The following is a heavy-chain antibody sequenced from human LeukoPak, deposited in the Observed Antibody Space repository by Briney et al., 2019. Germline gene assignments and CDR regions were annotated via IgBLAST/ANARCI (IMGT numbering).Heavy chain of an antibody. CDR2: ISWNSGSI. V-gene: IGHV3-9*01. D-gene: IGHD6-13*01. J-gene: IGHJ4*02. Sequence: GGSLRLSCAASGFTFDDYAMHWVRQAPGKGLEWVSGISWNSGSIGYADSVKGRFTISRDNAKNSLYLQMNSLIAEDTALYYCAKDNRYSSSHFDYWGQGTLVTVSS. CDR3: AKDNRYSSSHFDY. CDR1: GFTFDDYA.